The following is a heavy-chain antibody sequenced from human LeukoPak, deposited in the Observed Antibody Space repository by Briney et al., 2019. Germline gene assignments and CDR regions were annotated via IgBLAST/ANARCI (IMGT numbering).Heavy chain of an antibody. J-gene: IGHJ3*02. CDR3: ARERYFDWLSTDDAFDI. CDR1: GGSISSGSYY. Sequence: TSQTLSLTCTVSGGSISSGSYYWSWIRQPPGKGLEWIGYIYYSGSTNYNPSLKSRVTISVDTSKNQFSLKLSSVTAADTAVYYCARERYFDWLSTDDAFDIWGQGTMVTVSS. D-gene: IGHD3-9*01. V-gene: IGHV4-61*01. CDR2: IYYSGST.